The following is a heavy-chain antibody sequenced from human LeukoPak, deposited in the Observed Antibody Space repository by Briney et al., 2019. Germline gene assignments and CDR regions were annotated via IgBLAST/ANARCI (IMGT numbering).Heavy chain of an antibody. D-gene: IGHD3-10*01. Sequence: SETLSLTCAVYGGSFRGYYWSWIRQPPGKGLEWIGEINHSGSTNYNPSLKSRVTISVDTSKNQFSLKLSSVTAADTAVYYCARLTYYYGSGSPPFDYWGQGTLVTVSS. V-gene: IGHV4-34*01. J-gene: IGHJ4*02. CDR1: GGSFRGYY. CDR2: INHSGST. CDR3: ARLTYYYGSGSPPFDY.